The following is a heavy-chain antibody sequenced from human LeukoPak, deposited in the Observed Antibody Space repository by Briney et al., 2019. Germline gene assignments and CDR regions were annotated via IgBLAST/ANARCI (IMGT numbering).Heavy chain of an antibody. CDR2: IYSGGST. J-gene: IGHJ4*02. CDR1: GFTVSSNY. D-gene: IGHD6-13*01. V-gene: IGHV3-66*01. CDR3: ARDPSSVIGAAGDY. Sequence: GGSLRLSCAASGFTVSSNYMSWVRQAPGKGLEWVSVIYSGGSTYYADSVKGRFTISRDNSKNTLYLQMNSLRAEDTAVYYCARDPSSVIGAAGDYWGQGTPVTVSS.